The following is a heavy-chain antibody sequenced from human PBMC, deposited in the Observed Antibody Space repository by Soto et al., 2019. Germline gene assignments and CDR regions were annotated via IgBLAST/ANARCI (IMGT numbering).Heavy chain of an antibody. J-gene: IGHJ6*02. CDR3: AKVGVRGVPSSFSMGV. CDR1: GFTFRTYA. V-gene: IGHV3-23*01. Sequence: PXGSLRASFSAAGFTFRTYAMTWVGQAPGKGLEWVSAISGSGGSTYYADSVTGRFTISRDNSKNKVSLQIDSLGPEDTAVYYCAKVGVRGVPSSFSMGVWCQGTKVTV. D-gene: IGHD3-10*01. CDR2: ISGSGGST.